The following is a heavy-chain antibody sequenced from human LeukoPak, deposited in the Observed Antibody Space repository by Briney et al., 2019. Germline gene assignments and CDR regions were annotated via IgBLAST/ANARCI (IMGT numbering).Heavy chain of an antibody. D-gene: IGHD3-3*01. V-gene: IGHV1-18*01. CDR2: ISVYNGNT. J-gene: IGHJ4*02. CDR3: ARHTGSLYDFWSGYIEY. Sequence: ASVKVSCKASGYTFTSYGISWVRQAPGQGLEWMGWISVYNGNTKYVQKFQGRVTMTTDTSTRTAYMELRSLRSDDTAVYYCARHTGSLYDFWSGYIEYWGQGTLVTVSS. CDR1: GYTFTSYG.